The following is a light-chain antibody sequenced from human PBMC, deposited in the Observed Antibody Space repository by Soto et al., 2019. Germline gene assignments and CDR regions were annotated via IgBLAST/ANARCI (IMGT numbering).Light chain of an antibody. J-gene: IGKJ3*01. CDR3: QQYNDYLLS. CDR1: QSISSW. Sequence: DIQMTQSPSTLSASVGDRVTITCRASQSISSWLAWYQQKPGKAPKLLIYKASNLESGVPSRFSGSGSGTEFTLTSSSLQPDDFATYYCQQYNDYLLSFGPGTKVDFK. CDR2: KAS. V-gene: IGKV1-5*03.